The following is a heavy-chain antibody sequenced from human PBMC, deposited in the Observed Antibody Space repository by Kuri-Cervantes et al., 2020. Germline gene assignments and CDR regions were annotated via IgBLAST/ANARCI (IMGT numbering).Heavy chain of an antibody. J-gene: IGHJ6*02. CDR2: IYSGGST. D-gene: IGHD1-1*01. Sequence: GGSLRLSCAASGFTFSSYSMNWVRQAPGKGLEWVSVIYSGGSTYYADSVKGRFTISRDNSKNTLYLQMNSLRAEDTAVYYCARDGSSLDYYYYYGMDVWGQGTTVTVSS. CDR1: GFTFSSYS. V-gene: IGHV3-66*01. CDR3: ARDGSSLDYYYYYGMDV.